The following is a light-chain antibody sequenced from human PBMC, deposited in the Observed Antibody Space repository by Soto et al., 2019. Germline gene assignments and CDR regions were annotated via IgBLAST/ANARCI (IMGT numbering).Light chain of an antibody. CDR2: DVS. J-gene: IGKJ5*01. CDR1: QGISSW. V-gene: IGKV1-12*01. CDR3: QQANSFPIT. Sequence: DIQMTQSPSSVSASVVDRVTITCRASQGISSWLAWYQHKPGKAPNLLIYDVSSLESRVPSSFSGSGSGTDFTLTISSLQPEDFATYYCQQANSFPITFGQGTRLEIK.